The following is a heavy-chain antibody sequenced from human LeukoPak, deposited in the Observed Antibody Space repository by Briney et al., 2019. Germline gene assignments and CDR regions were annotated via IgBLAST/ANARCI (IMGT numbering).Heavy chain of an antibody. J-gene: IGHJ4*02. V-gene: IGHV3-30-3*01. D-gene: IGHD6-6*01. Sequence: PGGSLRFSCAASGFTFSSYAMHWVRQAPGKGLEWVAVISYDGSNKYYADSVKGRFTISRDNSKNTLYLQMNSLRAEDTAVYYCARFSSSSWDYWGQGTLVTVSS. CDR3: ARFSSSSWDY. CDR2: ISYDGSNK. CDR1: GFTFSSYA.